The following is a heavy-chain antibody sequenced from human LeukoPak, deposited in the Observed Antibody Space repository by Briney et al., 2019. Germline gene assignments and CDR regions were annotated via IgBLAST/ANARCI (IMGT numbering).Heavy chain of an antibody. CDR2: IYYTGST. V-gene: IGHV4-39*07. Sequence: SETLSLTCTISGGSISSSRYYWGWIRQPPGKGLEWIGSIYYTGSTNYNPSLKSRVTISVDTSKNQFSLKLSSVTAADTAVYYCARRSRITMIVVVTKGAWFDPWGQGTLVTVSS. CDR3: ARRSRITMIVVVTKGAWFDP. CDR1: GGSISSSRYY. J-gene: IGHJ5*02. D-gene: IGHD3-22*01.